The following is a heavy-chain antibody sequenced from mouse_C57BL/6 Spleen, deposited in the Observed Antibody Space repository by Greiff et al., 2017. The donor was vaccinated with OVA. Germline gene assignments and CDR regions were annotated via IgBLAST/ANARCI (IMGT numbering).Heavy chain of an antibody. J-gene: IGHJ4*01. Sequence: EVQLVESGGGLVQPKGSLKLSCAASGFTFNTYAMHWVRQAPGKGLEWVARIRSKSSNYATYYADSVKDSFTISRDDSQSMLYLQMNNLKTEDTAMYYCVREGIYYYGSSYFYYYAMDYWGQGTSVTVSS. D-gene: IGHD1-1*01. CDR2: IRSKSSNYAT. CDR3: VREGIYYYGSSYFYYYAMDY. CDR1: GFTFNTYA. V-gene: IGHV10-3*01.